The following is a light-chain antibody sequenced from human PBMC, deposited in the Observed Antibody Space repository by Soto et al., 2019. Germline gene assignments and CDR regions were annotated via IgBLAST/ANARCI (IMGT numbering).Light chain of an antibody. V-gene: IGKV3D-15*01. Sequence: EIVMTQSRATLSVSPGERATLSCRASQSVSSNLAWYQQKPGQAPRLLIYDASTRATGIPARFSGSGSGTEFTLTISSLQSEDFAVYYCQQYNNWPITFGQGTRL. J-gene: IGKJ5*01. CDR1: QSVSSN. CDR2: DAS. CDR3: QQYNNWPIT.